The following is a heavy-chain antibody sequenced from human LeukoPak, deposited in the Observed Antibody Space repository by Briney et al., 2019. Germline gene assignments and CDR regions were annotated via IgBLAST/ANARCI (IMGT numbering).Heavy chain of an antibody. Sequence: PGGSLRLSCIASGFTFSSYWMQWVRQAPGKGLVWVSRINSDGSSPSYADSVKGRFTISRDNSKNALYLQMNNLSAEDTAVYYCERETSGSFPYWGQGTLFTVSS. D-gene: IGHD2-15*01. V-gene: IGHV3-74*01. CDR3: ERETSGSFPY. CDR1: GFTFSSYW. CDR2: INSDGSSP. J-gene: IGHJ4*02.